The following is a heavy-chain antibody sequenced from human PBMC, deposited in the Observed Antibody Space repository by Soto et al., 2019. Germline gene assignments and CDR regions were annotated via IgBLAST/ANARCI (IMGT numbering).Heavy chain of an antibody. CDR1: GGTFSSYA. V-gene: IGHV1-69*13. CDR3: ARSQGAMVRGVIMIMAIDY. CDR2: IIPIFGTA. Sequence: GASVKVSCKASGGTFSSYAISWVRQAPGQGLEWMGGIIPIFGTANYAQKFQGRVTITADESTSTAYMELSSLRSEDTAVYYCARSQGAMVRGVIMIMAIDYWGQGTLVTVSS. J-gene: IGHJ4*02. D-gene: IGHD3-10*01.